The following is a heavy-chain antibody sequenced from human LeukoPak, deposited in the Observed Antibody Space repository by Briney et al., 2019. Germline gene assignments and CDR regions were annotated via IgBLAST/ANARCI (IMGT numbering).Heavy chain of an antibody. CDR2: ISTSSSYI. CDR3: ARGADGVSSNSRGWFDP. D-gene: IGHD2-15*01. J-gene: IGHJ5*02. V-gene: IGHV3-21*01. CDR1: GFTFSSYG. Sequence: GGSLRLACAASGFTFSSYGMNWVRRAPGKGLEWVSSISTSSSYIYYADSVRGRFTISRDNAKNSLYLQMNSLRAEDTAVYSCARGADGVSSNSRGWFDPWGQGTLVTVSS.